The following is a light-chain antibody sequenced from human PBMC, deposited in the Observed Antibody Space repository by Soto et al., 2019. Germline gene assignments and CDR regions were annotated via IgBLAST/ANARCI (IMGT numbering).Light chain of an antibody. J-gene: IGKJ1*01. V-gene: IGKV3-15*01. CDR2: GAS. Sequence: EIVMTQSPATLSASPGERATLSCRASQSVRSNLAWYQQKPGQAPRLLIYGASTRATGIPARFSGSGSGTEFTLSIGSLQSEDFAVYYCQQYNNWPPWTFGQGTKVEIK. CDR1: QSVRSN. CDR3: QQYNNWPPWT.